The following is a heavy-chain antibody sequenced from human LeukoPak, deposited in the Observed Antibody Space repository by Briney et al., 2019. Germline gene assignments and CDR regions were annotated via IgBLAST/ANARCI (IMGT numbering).Heavy chain of an antibody. Sequence: GESLKISCKGSGYSFTSYWICWVRQMPGKGLEWIGIIYPGDSDTRYSPSFQGQVTISADKSISTAYLQWSSLKASDTAMYYCARHPIGTGYYFDYWGQGTLVTVSS. D-gene: IGHD3/OR15-3a*01. V-gene: IGHV5-51*01. CDR1: GYSFTSYW. CDR3: ARHPIGTGYYFDY. CDR2: IYPGDSDT. J-gene: IGHJ4*02.